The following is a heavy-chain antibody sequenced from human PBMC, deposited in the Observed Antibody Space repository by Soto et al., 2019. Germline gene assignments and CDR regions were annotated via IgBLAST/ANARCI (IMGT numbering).Heavy chain of an antibody. Sequence: PSETLSLTCTVSGGSVSSGSYYWSWIRQPPGKGLEWIGYIYYSGSTNYNPSLKSRVTISVDTSKNQFSLKLSSVTAADTAVYYCARALYGGIDYWGQGTLVTVS. CDR2: IYYSGST. V-gene: IGHV4-61*01. CDR1: GGSVSSGSYY. D-gene: IGHD3-16*01. CDR3: ARALYGGIDY. J-gene: IGHJ4*02.